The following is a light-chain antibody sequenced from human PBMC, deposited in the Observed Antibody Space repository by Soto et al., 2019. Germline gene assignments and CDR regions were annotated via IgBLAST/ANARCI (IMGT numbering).Light chain of an antibody. J-gene: IGKJ2*01. CDR3: QQYGTSPPEYT. Sequence: EIVLTQSPGTLSLSPGERATLSCRASQSVSASFLAWYQQKPGQAPRLLIYGASSRATGIPDRFSGGWSETDFALTISRLEPEDFAVYYCQQYGTSPPEYTFGQGTKLEIK. CDR2: GAS. V-gene: IGKV3-20*01. CDR1: QSVSASF.